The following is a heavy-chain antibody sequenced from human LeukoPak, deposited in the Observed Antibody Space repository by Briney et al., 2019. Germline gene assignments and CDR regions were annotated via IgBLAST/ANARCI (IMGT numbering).Heavy chain of an antibody. J-gene: IGHJ3*02. V-gene: IGHV1-2*02. Sequence: ASVKVSCKASGYTFTGYYMHWVRQAPGQGLEWMGWITPNSGGTGYAQKFQGRVTMTWDTSISTAYMELSSLKSDDTAVYYCARIQPSCPGLGFCSFDIWGQGTLATVSS. CDR3: ARIQPSCPGLGFCSFDI. D-gene: IGHD3-3*01. CDR2: ITPNSGGT. CDR1: GYTFTGYY.